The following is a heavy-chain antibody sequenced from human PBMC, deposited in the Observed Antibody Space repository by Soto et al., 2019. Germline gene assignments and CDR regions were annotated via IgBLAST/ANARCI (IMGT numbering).Heavy chain of an antibody. CDR3: ASGPDGVGATADFDY. V-gene: IGHV3-48*03. Sequence: PGGSLRLSCAASGFTFSSYEMNWVRQAPGKGLEWVSYISSSGSTIYYADSVKGRFTISRDNAKNSLYLQMNSLRAEDTAVYYCASGPDGVGATADFDYWGQGTLVTVSS. D-gene: IGHD1-26*01. J-gene: IGHJ4*02. CDR2: ISSSGSTI. CDR1: GFTFSSYE.